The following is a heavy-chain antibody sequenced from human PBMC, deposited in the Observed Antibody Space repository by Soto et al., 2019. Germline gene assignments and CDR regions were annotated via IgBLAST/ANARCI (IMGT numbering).Heavy chain of an antibody. Sequence: QAQLVESGGGVVQPGRSLRLSCAASGFAFSSYGMHWVRQAPGTGLAWVAVISYDGSLQHYADSVKGRFTISRDNSKNMVLLQMGSLRAEDTAVYYCVSDRGYGHASVPYSWGQGTLVSVSS. J-gene: IGHJ4*02. V-gene: IGHV3-30*03. D-gene: IGHD5-18*01. CDR1: GFAFSSYG. CDR3: VSDRGYGHASVPYS. CDR2: ISYDGSLQ.